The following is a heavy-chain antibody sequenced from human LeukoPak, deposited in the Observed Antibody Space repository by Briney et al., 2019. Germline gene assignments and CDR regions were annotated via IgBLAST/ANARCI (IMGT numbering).Heavy chain of an antibody. CDR3: ARGRCSGGSCYKGHFQH. Sequence: PSETLSLTCAVYGRSFSGYYWSWIRQPPGKGLEWIGEINHSGSTNYNPSLKSRVTISVDTSKNQFSLKLSSVTAADTAVYYCARGRCSGGSCYKGHFQHWGQGTLVTVSS. CDR2: INHSGST. V-gene: IGHV4-34*01. CDR1: GRSFSGYY. D-gene: IGHD2-15*01. J-gene: IGHJ1*01.